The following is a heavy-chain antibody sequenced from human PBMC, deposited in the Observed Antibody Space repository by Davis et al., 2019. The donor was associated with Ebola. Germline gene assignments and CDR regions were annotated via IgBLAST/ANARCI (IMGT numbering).Heavy chain of an antibody. J-gene: IGHJ4*02. CDR3: ARRGYYYDSRKFDY. D-gene: IGHD3-22*01. V-gene: IGHV4-39*07. CDR2: INHSGST. Sequence: GSLRLSCTVSGGSISSSSYYWSWIRQPPGKGLEWIGEINHSGSTNYNPSLKSRVTISVDTSKNQFSLKLSSVTAADTAVYYCARRGYYYDSRKFDYWGQGTLVTVSS. CDR1: GGSISSSSYY.